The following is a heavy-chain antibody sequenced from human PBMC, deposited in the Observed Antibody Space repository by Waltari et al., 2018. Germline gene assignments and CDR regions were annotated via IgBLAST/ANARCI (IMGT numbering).Heavy chain of an antibody. Sequence: QVQLVQSGAEVKKPGSSVKVSCKASGGTFSSYAISWVRQAPGQGLEWMGGIIPSLGIANYAQKFQGKVTITADKSTSTAYMELSSLRSEDTAVYYCARCASLGAVYYYYYGMDVWGKVTTVTVSS. CDR2: IIPSLGIA. V-gene: IGHV1-69*10. D-gene: IGHD1-26*01. J-gene: IGHJ6*04. CDR3: ARCASLGAVYYYYYGMDV. CDR1: GGTFSSYA.